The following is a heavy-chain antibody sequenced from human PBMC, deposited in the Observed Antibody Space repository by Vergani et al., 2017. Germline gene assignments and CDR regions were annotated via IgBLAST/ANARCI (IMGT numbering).Heavy chain of an antibody. Sequence: QVQVVQSGAEVKKSGASVKVSCKTSGYTFSNYYMHWARQAPGQGLEWMGIINPSGGHTNYAQKFQGRVTMTRDTSTSTVYMELSSLRSEDTAIYYCARWDYGILTGYRYWGQGTLVTVSA. CDR2: INPSGGHT. CDR3: ARWDYGILTGYRY. CDR1: GYTFSNYY. J-gene: IGHJ4*03. V-gene: IGHV1-46*03. D-gene: IGHD3-9*01.